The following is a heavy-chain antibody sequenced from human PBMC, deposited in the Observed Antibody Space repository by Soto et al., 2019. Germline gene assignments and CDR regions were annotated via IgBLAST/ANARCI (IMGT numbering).Heavy chain of an antibody. D-gene: IGHD4-4*01. V-gene: IGHV3-23*01. J-gene: IGHJ4*02. Sequence: EVQLLESGGGLVQPGGSLRLSCAASGFTFSSDAMSWVRQAPGKGLEWVSAISGSGGSTYYADSVKGRFTISRDNSKNTLYLQMNSLRAEDTAVYYRATPLHRLRRLQVDYWGQGTLVTVSS. CDR1: GFTFSSDA. CDR2: ISGSGGST. CDR3: ATPLHRLRRLQVDY.